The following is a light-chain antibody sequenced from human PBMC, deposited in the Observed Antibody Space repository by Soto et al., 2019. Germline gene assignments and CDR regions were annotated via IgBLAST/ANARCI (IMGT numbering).Light chain of an antibody. CDR1: QSVLYSSNNKNY. CDR2: WAS. V-gene: IGKV4-1*01. Sequence: IGMTHSPDSLSVSLGERATINCKSSQSVLYSSNNKNYLAWYQQKPGQSPKLLIYWASFRESGVPDRFSGSGSGTDFTLTISNLQAEDVAVYYCHQYLTNSWTFGQGTKVDIK. CDR3: HQYLTNSWT. J-gene: IGKJ1*01.